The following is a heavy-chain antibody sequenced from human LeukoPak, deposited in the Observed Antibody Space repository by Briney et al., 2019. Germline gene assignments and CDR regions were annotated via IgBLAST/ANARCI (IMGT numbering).Heavy chain of an antibody. CDR3: MTLGLRA. J-gene: IGHJ5*02. CDR1: DLTFRNGW. Sequence: GGSLRLSCAASDLTFRNGWMSWVRQGPGKGLEWVGRVKSKTDGGTTDYAAPVKGRFIISRDDSKNTLYLQMNSLKTEDTAMYYCMTLGLRAWGQGTLVIVSS. CDR2: VKSKTDGGTT. D-gene: IGHD3-16*01. V-gene: IGHV3-15*01.